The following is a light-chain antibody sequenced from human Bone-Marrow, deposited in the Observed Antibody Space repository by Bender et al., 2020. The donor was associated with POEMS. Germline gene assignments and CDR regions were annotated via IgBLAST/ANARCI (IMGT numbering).Light chain of an antibody. V-gene: IGLV2-14*03. J-gene: IGLJ3*02. CDR2: DVT. CDR1: SSDIGGYDF. Sequence: QSALTQPASVSGSPGQSITISCTGTSSDIGGYDFVSWYQQHPGKAPKAIIYDVTTRPSGVSDRFSGSKSGNSASLTISGLQAEDEADYYCCSYAGGSILWVFGGGTKLTVL. CDR3: CSYAGGSILWV.